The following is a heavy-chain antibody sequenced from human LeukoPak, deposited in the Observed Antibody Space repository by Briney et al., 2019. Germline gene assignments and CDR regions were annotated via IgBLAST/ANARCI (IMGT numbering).Heavy chain of an antibody. CDR3: ARTEEGSNYYYYYMDV. J-gene: IGHJ6*03. Sequence: SVKVSCKASGGTFSSYAISWVRQAPGQGLEWMGGIIPIFGTANYAQKFQGRVTITADESTSTAYMELSSLRSEDTAVYYCARTEEGSNYYYYYMDVWGKGTTVTVSS. CDR1: GGTFSSYA. CDR2: IIPIFGTA. V-gene: IGHV1-69*01. D-gene: IGHD3-10*01.